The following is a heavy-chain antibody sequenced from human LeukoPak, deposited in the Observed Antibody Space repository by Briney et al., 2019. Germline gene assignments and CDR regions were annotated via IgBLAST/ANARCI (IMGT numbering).Heavy chain of an antibody. V-gene: IGHV4-39*07. CDR3: ARGSSSSWIDY. D-gene: IGHD6-13*01. Sequence: SETLSLTCTVSGGSISSSRYYWGWIRQPPGKGLEWIGEINHSGSTNYNPSLKSRVTISVDTSKNQFSLKLSSVTAADTAVYYCARGSSSSWIDYWGQGTLVTVSS. J-gene: IGHJ4*02. CDR2: INHSGST. CDR1: GGSISSSRYY.